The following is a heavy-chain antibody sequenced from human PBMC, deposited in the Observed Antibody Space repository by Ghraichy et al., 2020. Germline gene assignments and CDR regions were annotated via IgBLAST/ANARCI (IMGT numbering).Heavy chain of an antibody. CDR3: AKEGRIWFGELLSEFDY. D-gene: IGHD3-10*01. Sequence: GGSLRLSCAASGFTFSSYAMSWVRQAPGKGLEWVSAISGSGGSTYYADSVKGRFTISRDNSKNTLYLQMNSLRAEDTAVYYCAKEGRIWFGELLSEFDYWGQGTLVTVSS. CDR2: ISGSGGST. J-gene: IGHJ4*02. V-gene: IGHV3-23*01. CDR1: GFTFSSYA.